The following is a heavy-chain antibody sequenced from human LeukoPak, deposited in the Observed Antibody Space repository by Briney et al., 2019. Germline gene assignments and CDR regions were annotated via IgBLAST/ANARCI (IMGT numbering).Heavy chain of an antibody. Sequence: ASVTVSCKASGYTFTSNYIHWVRQAPGQGLEWMGMIYPRDGSTSYAQKFQGRVTMTRDTSTSTVYMELSSLRSEDTAVYYCARAFGYSYGYSFDYWGQGTLVTVSS. CDR3: ARAFGYSYGYSFDY. CDR2: IYPRDGST. J-gene: IGHJ4*02. CDR1: GYTFTSNY. D-gene: IGHD5-18*01. V-gene: IGHV1-46*01.